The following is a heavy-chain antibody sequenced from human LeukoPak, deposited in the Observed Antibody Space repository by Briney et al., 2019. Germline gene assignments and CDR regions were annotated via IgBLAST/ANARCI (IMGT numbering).Heavy chain of an antibody. CDR2: INPSGGST. D-gene: IGHD1-26*01. J-gene: IGHJ4*02. CDR3: ARDVLFESGSIVGELGFDY. Sequence: GASVKVSCKASGYTFTSYYMHWVRQAPGQGLEWMGIINPSGGSTSYAQKFQGRVTMTRDTSTSTVYMELSSLRSEDTAVYYCARDVLFESGSIVGELGFDYWGQGTLVTVSS. CDR1: GYTFTSYY. V-gene: IGHV1-46*01.